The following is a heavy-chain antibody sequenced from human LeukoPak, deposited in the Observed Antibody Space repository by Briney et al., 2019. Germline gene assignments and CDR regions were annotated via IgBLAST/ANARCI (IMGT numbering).Heavy chain of an antibody. CDR3: ARGTSWVNWFDP. V-gene: IGHV4-61*02. D-gene: IGHD1-26*01. J-gene: IGHJ5*02. CDR1: GGSISSGNYY. CDR2: IYTSGST. Sequence: SETLSLTCTVSGGSISSGNYYWSWMRQPARNALEWIGRIYTSGSTNYNPSLKSRVTISVDTSKNQFSLKLSSVTAADTAVYYCARGTSWVNWFDPWGQGTLVTVSS.